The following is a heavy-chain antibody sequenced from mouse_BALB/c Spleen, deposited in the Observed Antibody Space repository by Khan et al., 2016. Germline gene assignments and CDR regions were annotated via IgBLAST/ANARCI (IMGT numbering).Heavy chain of an antibody. CDR3: ARAGYYGYLVN. CDR2: INPDSGTI. V-gene: IGHV4-1*02. D-gene: IGHD1-1*01. Sequence: EVKLLESGGGLVQPGGSLKVSCAASGFDFSRYWMSWVRQAPGKGLEWIGEINPDSGTINYTPSLKVKFIISRDNAKHTLYLQMSKVRSEDTALYYCARAGYYGYLVNWGQGTLVTVSA. CDR1: GFDFSRYW. J-gene: IGHJ3*01.